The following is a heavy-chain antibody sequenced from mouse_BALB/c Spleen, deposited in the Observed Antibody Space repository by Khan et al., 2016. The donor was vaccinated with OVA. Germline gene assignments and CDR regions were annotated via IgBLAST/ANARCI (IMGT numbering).Heavy chain of an antibody. CDR3: TKRAYVGYYDY. CDR2: ISTYSGNT. J-gene: IGHJ2*01. Sequence: QVQLQQSGPELVRPGVSVKISCKGSGYTFTDYAMHWVKQSHAKSLEWIGLISTYSGNTNYKQKFKGKATMTVDKSSSTAYMELPRLTSEDSDIYYCTKRAYVGYYDYWGQGTTLPGSS. V-gene: IGHV1S137*01. CDR1: GYTFTDYA. D-gene: IGHD2-3*01.